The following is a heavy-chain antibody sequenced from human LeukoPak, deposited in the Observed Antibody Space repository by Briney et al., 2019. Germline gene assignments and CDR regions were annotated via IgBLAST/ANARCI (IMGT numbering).Heavy chain of an antibody. D-gene: IGHD2-15*01. Sequence: PSETLSLTCAVYGGSFSGYYWSWIRQPPGKGLEWIGEINHSGSTNYNPSLKSRVTISVDTSKNQFSLKLSTVTAADTAVYYCATYYVGIGGRGHWGPGTLVTVSS. CDR3: ATYYVGIGGRGH. V-gene: IGHV4-34*01. CDR1: GGSFSGYY. CDR2: INHSGST. J-gene: IGHJ4*02.